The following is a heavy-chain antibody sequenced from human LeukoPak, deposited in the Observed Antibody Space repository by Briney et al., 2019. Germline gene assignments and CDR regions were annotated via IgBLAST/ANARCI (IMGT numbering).Heavy chain of an antibody. V-gene: IGHV4-30-4*01. Sequence: SQTLSLTCTVSGGSISSGDYYWSWIRQPPGKGLEWIGYIYYSGSTYYNPSLKSRVTISADTSNNHFSLRLTSVTAEDTAVYYCARETGYGNFDYWGQGTLVTVSS. CDR2: IYYSGST. J-gene: IGHJ4*02. CDR1: GGSISSGDYY. CDR3: ARETGYGNFDY. D-gene: IGHD1-1*01.